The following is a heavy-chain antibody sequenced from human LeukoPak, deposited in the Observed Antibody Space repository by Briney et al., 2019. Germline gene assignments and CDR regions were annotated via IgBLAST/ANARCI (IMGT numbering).Heavy chain of an antibody. CDR1: GFTFSSYS. CDR2: ISSSSSYI. D-gene: IGHD6-6*01. J-gene: IGHJ4*02. V-gene: IGHV3-21*04. CDR3: AKDSSAKSRAIFDY. Sequence: GGSLRLSCAASGFTFSSYSMNWVRQAPGKGLEWVSFISSSSSYIYYADSVKGRFTISRDNSKNTLYLQMNSLRAEDTAVYYCAKDSSAKSRAIFDYWGQGTLVTVSS.